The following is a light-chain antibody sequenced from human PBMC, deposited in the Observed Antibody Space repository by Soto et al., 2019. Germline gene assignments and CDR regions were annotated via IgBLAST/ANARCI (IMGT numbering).Light chain of an antibody. CDR2: AAS. CDR1: QSVDSTY. J-gene: IGKJ1*01. CDR3: QQYGSSPRT. V-gene: IGKV3-20*01. Sequence: DILLTQSPDTLSLSPGDRATLACRSSQSVDSTYIAWYQQKPGQAPRLLIYAASSRATGIPDRFSASGSGTDFTLTNSRLEPEDFAVYYCQQYGSSPRTFGQGTKVDIK.